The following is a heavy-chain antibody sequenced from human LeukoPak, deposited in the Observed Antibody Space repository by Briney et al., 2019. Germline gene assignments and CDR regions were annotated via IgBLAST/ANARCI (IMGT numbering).Heavy chain of an antibody. V-gene: IGHV4-39*07. CDR3: ARISTRAFDI. J-gene: IGHJ3*02. D-gene: IGHD2/OR15-2a*01. CDR2: IYYSGST. Sequence: SETLSLTCSVSGGSISSSSYYWGWIRQPPGKGLEWIGSIYYSGSTYYNPSLKSRVTISVDTSKNQFSLKLSSVTAADTAVYYCARISTRAFDIWGQGTMVTVSS. CDR1: GGSISSSSYY.